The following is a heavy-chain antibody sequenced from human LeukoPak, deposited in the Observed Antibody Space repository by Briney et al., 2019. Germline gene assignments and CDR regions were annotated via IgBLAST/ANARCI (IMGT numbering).Heavy chain of an antibody. Sequence: PSETLSLTCAVYGGSFSGYYWSWIRQPPGKGLEWIGEVNHSGSTNYNPSLKSRVTISVDTSKNQFSLKLSSVTAADTAVYYCARHVRYQLLSRRNWFDPWGQGTLVTVSS. D-gene: IGHD2-2*01. V-gene: IGHV4-34*01. CDR2: VNHSGST. CDR3: ARHVRYQLLSRRNWFDP. J-gene: IGHJ5*02. CDR1: GGSFSGYY.